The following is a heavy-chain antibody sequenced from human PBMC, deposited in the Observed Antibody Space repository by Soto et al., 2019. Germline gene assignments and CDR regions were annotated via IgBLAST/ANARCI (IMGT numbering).Heavy chain of an antibody. CDR1: GGSLSSGSYY. J-gene: IGHJ4*02. Sequence: QLQPQESGPGLVKPSETLTLTCTVSGGSLSSGSYYWGWIRQPPGKGLEWIGSIPYSGNTYYNPSLKTRVTLSVDASKNEFSLKLSSVTAADTAVYYCARPFAAQTVAGFDSWGQGTLVTVSS. D-gene: IGHD6-19*01. CDR2: IPYSGNT. V-gene: IGHV4-39*01. CDR3: ARPFAAQTVAGFDS.